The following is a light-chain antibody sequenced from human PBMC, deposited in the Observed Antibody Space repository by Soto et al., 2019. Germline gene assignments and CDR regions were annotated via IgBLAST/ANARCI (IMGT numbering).Light chain of an antibody. V-gene: IGLV2-14*01. CDR2: EVS. Sequence: QSALTQPASVSGSPGQSITISCTGTSSDIGTYKYVSWFQHHPGKAPKLIIFEVSNRPSGISDRFSGSKSGNTASLTVSGLQAEDEADYYCSAYAGSIYVFGSGTKVTVL. J-gene: IGLJ1*01. CDR1: SSDIGTYKY. CDR3: SAYAGSIYV.